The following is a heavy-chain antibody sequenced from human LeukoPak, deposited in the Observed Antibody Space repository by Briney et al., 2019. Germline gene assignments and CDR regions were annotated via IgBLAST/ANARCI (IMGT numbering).Heavy chain of an antibody. CDR1: GGTFSTFT. J-gene: IGHJ3*02. CDR2: IIPIFGTA. D-gene: IGHD6-19*01. V-gene: IGHV1-69*13. Sequence: SVKVSCKASGGTFSTFTINWVRQAPGQGLEWMGGIIPIFGTAYYAQHFQGRVTITADESASTAYMEVRSLRSEDTAVYYCARAHAGYSSGWYLGDAFDIWGQGTMVTVSS. CDR3: ARAHAGYSSGWYLGDAFDI.